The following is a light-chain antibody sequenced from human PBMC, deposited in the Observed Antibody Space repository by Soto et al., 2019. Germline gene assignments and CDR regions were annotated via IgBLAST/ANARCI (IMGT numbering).Light chain of an antibody. CDR1: QSIGYW. CDR3: QQYNSFSKT. J-gene: IGKJ1*01. Sequence: DIQMTQSPSSLSASVGDRVTITCRASQSIGYWLAWYQQKPGKAPNLLIYAASSLETGVPSRFSGSGFGTEFTLTIASLQPDDSANYYCQQYNSFSKTFGRGTKVDIK. CDR2: AAS. V-gene: IGKV1-5*01.